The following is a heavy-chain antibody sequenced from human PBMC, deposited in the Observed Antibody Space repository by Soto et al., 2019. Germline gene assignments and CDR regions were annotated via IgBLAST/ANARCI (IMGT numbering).Heavy chain of an antibody. Sequence: SETLSLTCTVSGGSISSYYWSWIRQPPGKGLEWIGYIYYSGSTNYNPSLKSRVTISVDTSKNQFSLKLSSVTAADTAVYYCARGYSGYDVWFDPWGQGTLVTVSS. J-gene: IGHJ5*02. CDR1: GGSISSYY. D-gene: IGHD5-12*01. V-gene: IGHV4-59*01. CDR2: IYYSGST. CDR3: ARGYSGYDVWFDP.